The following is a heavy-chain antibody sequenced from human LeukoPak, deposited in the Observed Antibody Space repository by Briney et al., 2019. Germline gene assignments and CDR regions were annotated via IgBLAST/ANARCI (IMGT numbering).Heavy chain of an antibody. CDR2: ISAYTGNT. CDR3: ARFKSSGAWDFDY. D-gene: IGHD2-21*02. CDR1: GYTFTIYG. V-gene: IGHV1-18*01. Sequence: ASVKVSCKASGYTFTIYGISWVRQAPGQGLEWMGWISAYTGNTNYAQSLQGRVTMTTDTSTSTAYMEVRSLRSDDTAVYYCARFKSSGAWDFDYWGQGTLVTVSS. J-gene: IGHJ4*02.